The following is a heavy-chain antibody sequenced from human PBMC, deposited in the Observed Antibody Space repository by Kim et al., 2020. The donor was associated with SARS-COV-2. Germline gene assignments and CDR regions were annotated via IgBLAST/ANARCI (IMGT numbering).Heavy chain of an antibody. CDR1: GFTFSSYA. D-gene: IGHD3-10*01. V-gene: IGHV3-23*01. Sequence: GGSLRLSCAASGFTFSSYAMSWVRQAPGKGLEWVSAISGSGGSTYYADSVKGRFTISRDNSKNTLYLQMNSLRAEDTAVYYCARRCPSFGELYYFDYWGQGTLVTVSS. CDR3: ARRCPSFGELYYFDY. J-gene: IGHJ4*02. CDR2: ISGSGGST.